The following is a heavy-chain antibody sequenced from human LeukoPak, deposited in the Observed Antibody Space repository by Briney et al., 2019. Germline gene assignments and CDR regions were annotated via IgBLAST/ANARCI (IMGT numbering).Heavy chain of an antibody. CDR3: AKDVYNWNFYFDY. V-gene: IGHV3-23*01. D-gene: IGHD1-7*01. CDR2: SASGYST. J-gene: IGHJ4*02. Sequence: SASGYSTCYADSVKGRFTISRDNSKKTLYLQMNSLRAEDTAIFYCAKDVYNWNFYFDYWGQGTLVTVSS.